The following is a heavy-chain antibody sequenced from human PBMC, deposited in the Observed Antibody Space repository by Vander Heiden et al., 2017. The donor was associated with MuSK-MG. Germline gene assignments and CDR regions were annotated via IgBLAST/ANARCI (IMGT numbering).Heavy chain of an antibody. CDR2: ISSSSTYI. CDR3: AKFGYARAANPTDAIDV. V-gene: IGHV3-21*02. J-gene: IGHJ3*01. D-gene: IGHD2-15*01. Sequence: EVQLVESGGGLVKPGGSLRLSCAVSGFPFSRYGISWVRQAPGRGLEWVAFISSSSTYIFYADSVKGRFTISRDNAKKSLYLQMNSLRAEETAVYYCAKFGYARAANPTDAIDVWGQGTMVPVSS. CDR1: GFPFSRYG.